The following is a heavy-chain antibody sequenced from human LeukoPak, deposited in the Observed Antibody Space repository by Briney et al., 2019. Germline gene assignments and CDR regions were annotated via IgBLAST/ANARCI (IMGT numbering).Heavy chain of an antibody. J-gene: IGHJ4*02. D-gene: IGHD3-22*01. Sequence: SVKVSCKASGGTFSSYAISWVRQAPGQGLEWMGGIIPIFGTANYAQKFQGRVTITADESTSTAYMELSSLRSGDTAVYYCARALDDSSGYYFDYWGQGTLVTVSS. CDR1: GGTFSSYA. CDR2: IIPIFGTA. V-gene: IGHV1-69*13. CDR3: ARALDDSSGYYFDY.